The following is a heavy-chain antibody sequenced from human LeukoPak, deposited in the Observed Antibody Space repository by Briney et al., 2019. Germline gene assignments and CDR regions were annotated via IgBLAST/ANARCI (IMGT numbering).Heavy chain of an antibody. D-gene: IGHD3-16*01. Sequence: GGSLRLSCGASGFTFSNYWMSWVRQAPAKGLEWVANMKKDGSEEYYVDSVKGRFTISRDNAKNSLYLQMNSLRAEDTAVYYCARTLRTFNWFDPWGQGTLVTVSS. V-gene: IGHV3-7*01. J-gene: IGHJ5*02. CDR3: ARTLRTFNWFDP. CDR1: GFTFSNYW. CDR2: MKKDGSEE.